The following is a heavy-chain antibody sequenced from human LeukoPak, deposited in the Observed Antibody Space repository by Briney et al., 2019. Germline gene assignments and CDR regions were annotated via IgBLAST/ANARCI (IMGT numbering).Heavy chain of an antibody. CDR2: FDPEDGET. CDR3: ATVLMVRGDTYYFDY. CDR1: GYPLTELS. V-gene: IGHV1-24*01. D-gene: IGHD3-10*01. J-gene: IGHJ4*02. Sequence: ASVKVSCKVSGYPLTELSMHWVRQAPGKGLEWMGGFDPEDGETIYAQKFQGRVTMTEDTSTDTAYMELSSLRSEDTAVYYCATVLMVRGDTYYFDYWGQGTLVTVSS.